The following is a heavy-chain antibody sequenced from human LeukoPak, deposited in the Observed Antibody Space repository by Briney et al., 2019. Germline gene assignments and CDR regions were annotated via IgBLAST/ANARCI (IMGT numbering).Heavy chain of an antibody. J-gene: IGHJ4*02. Sequence: SETLSLTCGVSGGSISSTNWWSCVRQPPRQGLEWIGEISLNGLTNYNPSLKSRVTMSLDKSKNHLSLNLTSVTAADTAVYYCSRESGAFSPFGYWGQGTLVTVSS. CDR3: SRESGAFSPFGY. V-gene: IGHV4-4*02. CDR1: GGSISSTNW. CDR2: ISLNGLT. D-gene: IGHD1-26*01.